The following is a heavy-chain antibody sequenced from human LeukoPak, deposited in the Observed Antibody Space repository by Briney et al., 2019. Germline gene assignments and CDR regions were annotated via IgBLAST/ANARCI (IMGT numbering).Heavy chain of an antibody. CDR3: AKDLLCSTSCYRAFDI. CDR2: ISGSGGST. V-gene: IGHV3-23*01. Sequence: GGSLRLSCAASGFTFSSYAMSWVRQAPGKGLEWVSAISGSGGSTYYADSVKGRFTISRDNSKNTLYLQMNSLRAEDTAVYYCAKDLLCSTSCYRAFDIWGQGTMVTVSS. CDR1: GFTFSSYA. D-gene: IGHD2-2*01. J-gene: IGHJ3*02.